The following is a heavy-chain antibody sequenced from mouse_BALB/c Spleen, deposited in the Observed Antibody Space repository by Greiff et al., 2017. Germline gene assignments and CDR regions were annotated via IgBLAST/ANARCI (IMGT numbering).Heavy chain of an antibody. CDR3: TGQDSNWDDLAY. Sequence: QVQLQQSGAELVKPGASVKLSCKASGYTFTSYYMYWVKQRPGQGLEWIGEINPSNGGTNFNEKFKSKATLTVDKSSSTAYMQLSSLTSEDSAVYCCTGQDSNWDDLAYWGQGTLVTVSA. D-gene: IGHD4-1*02. CDR1: GYTFTSYY. V-gene: IGHV1S81*02. CDR2: INPSNGGT. J-gene: IGHJ3*01.